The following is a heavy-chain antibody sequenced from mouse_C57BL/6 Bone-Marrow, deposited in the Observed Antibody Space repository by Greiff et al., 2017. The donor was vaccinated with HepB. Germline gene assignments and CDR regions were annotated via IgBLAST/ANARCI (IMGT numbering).Heavy chain of an antibody. CDR3: ARGVITTVVAPYFDY. D-gene: IGHD1-1*01. CDR1: GYSITSGYY. J-gene: IGHJ2*01. CDR2: ISYDGSN. V-gene: IGHV3-6*01. Sequence: VQLKESGPGLVKPSQSLSLTCSVTGYSITSGYYWNWIRQFPGNKLEWMGYISYDGSNNYNPSLKNRISITRDTSKNQFFLKLNSVTTEDTATYYCARGVITTVVAPYFDYWGQGTTLTVSS.